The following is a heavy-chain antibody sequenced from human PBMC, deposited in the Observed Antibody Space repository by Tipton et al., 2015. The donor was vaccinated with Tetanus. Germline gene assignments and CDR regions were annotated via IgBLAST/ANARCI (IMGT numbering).Heavy chain of an antibody. CDR3: AREDYFDISAFDI. J-gene: IGHJ3*02. Sequence: TLSLTCTVSGGSINSGGYYWSWLRQHPGKGLEWIGYIYYTGNTYYNPSLKSRVTISVDTSNNQISMRLTSVTAADTAVYYCAREDYFDISAFDIWGQGTMVTVSS. V-gene: IGHV4-31*03. CDR2: IYYTGNT. D-gene: IGHD2/OR15-2a*01. CDR1: GGSINSGGYY.